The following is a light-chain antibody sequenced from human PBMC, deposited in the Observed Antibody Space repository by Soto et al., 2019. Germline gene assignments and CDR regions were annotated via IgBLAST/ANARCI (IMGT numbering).Light chain of an antibody. CDR2: VGTGGIVG. CDR3: GADHGSGSNFVYV. CDR1: SGDSNYK. V-gene: IGLV9-49*01. J-gene: IGLJ1*01. Sequence: QAVVTQPPSASASLGASVTLTCTLSSGDSNYKVDWYQQRPGKGPRFVMRVGTGGIVGSKGDGIPDRFSVLGSGLNRYLTIKNIQEEDESDFYCGADHGSGSNFVYVFGTGTKLTVL.